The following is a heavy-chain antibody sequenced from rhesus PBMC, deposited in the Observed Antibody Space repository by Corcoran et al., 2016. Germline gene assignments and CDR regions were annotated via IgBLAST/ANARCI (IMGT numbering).Heavy chain of an antibody. CDR2: ISGDDTRT. V-gene: IGHV4-173*01. CDR3: VGLMVAGPVEY. Sequence: LQLQESGPGLVKPSETLSLTCAVSGGSISSNSWTWIRQPPGKGLEWIGRISGDDTRTDYHPSLRSRVTRSTDTSKTQFSLKVASVTAADTAVYYCVGLMVAGPVEYWGQGVLVTVSS. J-gene: IGHJ4*01. D-gene: IGHD6-37*01. CDR1: GGSISSNS.